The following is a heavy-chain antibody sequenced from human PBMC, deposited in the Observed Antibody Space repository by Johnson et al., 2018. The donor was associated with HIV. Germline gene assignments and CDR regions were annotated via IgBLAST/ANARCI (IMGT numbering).Heavy chain of an antibody. CDR2: IKQDGSEK. CDR3: AKDGDLTGTDAFDI. D-gene: IGHD1/OR15-1a*01. J-gene: IGHJ3*02. CDR1: GFTFSSYW. V-gene: IGHV3-7*03. Sequence: VQLVESGGGLVQPGGSLRLSCAASGFTFSSYWMHWVRQAPGKGLVWVANIKQDGSEKYYVDSVKGRFTISRDNAKNSLYLQMNSLRAEDTALYYCAKDGDLTGTDAFDIWGQGTMVTVSS.